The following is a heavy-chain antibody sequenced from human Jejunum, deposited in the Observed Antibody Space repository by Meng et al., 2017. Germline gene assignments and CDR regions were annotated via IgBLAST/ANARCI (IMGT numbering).Heavy chain of an antibody. CDR2: FYNIGDT. Sequence: SETLSLTCDISGDSINNFYWSWIRQPPGKGLEWIAYFYNIGDTNSNPSLKSRVTISLDTSKNQFSLKLDSVSAADTAVYFCARHPRVNSSGNYRFDLWGQGTMVTVSS. D-gene: IGHD1-1*01. V-gene: IGHV4-59*08. CDR3: ARHPRVNSSGNYRFDL. J-gene: IGHJ5*02. CDR1: GDSINNFY.